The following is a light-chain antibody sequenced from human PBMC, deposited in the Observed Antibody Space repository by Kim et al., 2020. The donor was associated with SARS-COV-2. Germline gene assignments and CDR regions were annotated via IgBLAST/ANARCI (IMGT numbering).Light chain of an antibody. CDR2: SPS. CDR1: QGIISTY. J-gene: IGKJ1*01. CDR3: QQYDTSPGT. Sequence: PGDRATLSCRASQGIISTYLAGYQQQPGKAPRLLIYSPSTRSTDTPDRFSGRGSGTAFTLTISRLETEDCAVYYCQQYDTSPGTFGQGAKV. V-gene: IGKV3-20*01.